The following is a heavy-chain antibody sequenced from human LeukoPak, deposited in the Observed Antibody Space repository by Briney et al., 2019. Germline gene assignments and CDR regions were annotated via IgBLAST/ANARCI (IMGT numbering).Heavy chain of an antibody. Sequence: MTSETLSLTCAVSGGSISSSKWWSWVRQPPGKGLEWIGEIYHSGSTNYNPSLKSRVTISVDKSKNQFSLKLSSVTAADTAVYYCARGSLQQWLVASWYFDLWGRGTLVTVSS. CDR2: IYHSGST. CDR1: GGSISSSKW. V-gene: IGHV4-4*02. J-gene: IGHJ2*01. D-gene: IGHD6-19*01. CDR3: ARGSLQQWLVASWYFDL.